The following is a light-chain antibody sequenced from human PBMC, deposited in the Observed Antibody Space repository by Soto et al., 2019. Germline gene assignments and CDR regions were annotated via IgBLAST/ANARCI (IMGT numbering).Light chain of an antibody. CDR3: QQYDTSPRT. V-gene: IGKV3-20*01. CDR2: GAS. CDR1: QSVNSNY. Sequence: EIMLTQSPGTLSLSPGERVTLSCRASQSVNSNYLAWYQQKPGQGPRVLIYGASSRATGIPDRFSGSGSGTDFTLTISSLDPEDFAVYYCQQYDTSPRTFGQGTKVEI. J-gene: IGKJ1*01.